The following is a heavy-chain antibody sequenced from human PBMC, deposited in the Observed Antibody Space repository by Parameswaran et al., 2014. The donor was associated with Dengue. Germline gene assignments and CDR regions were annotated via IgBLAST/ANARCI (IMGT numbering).Heavy chain of an antibody. CDR3: AKEEEWELPTTSDY. CDR2: ISYDGSNK. V-gene: IGHV3-30*18. J-gene: IGHJ4*02. Sequence: VRQAPGKGLEWVAVISYDGSNKYYADSVKGRFTISRDNSKNTLYLQMNSLRVEDTAVYYCAKEEEWELPTTSDYWGQGTLVTVSS. D-gene: IGHD1-26*01.